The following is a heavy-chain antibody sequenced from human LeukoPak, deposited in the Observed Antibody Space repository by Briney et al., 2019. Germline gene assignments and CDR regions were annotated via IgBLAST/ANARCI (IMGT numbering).Heavy chain of an antibody. J-gene: IGHJ3*02. CDR1: GISFISSA. CDR3: AAEKRLYCSGGACYPDAFDI. D-gene: IGHD2-15*01. CDR2: IVVGSGVT. Sequence: SVKVSFKASGISFISSAVQWVRQARGQRLEWIGWIVVGSGVTNYAQKFLERVTITRDMSTSTVFMELSSLRSEDTALYYCAAEKRLYCSGGACYPDAFDIWGQGTMVTVSS. V-gene: IGHV1-58*01.